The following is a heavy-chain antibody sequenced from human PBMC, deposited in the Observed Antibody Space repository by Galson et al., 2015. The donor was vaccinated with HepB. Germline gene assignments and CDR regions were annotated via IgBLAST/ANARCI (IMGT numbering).Heavy chain of an antibody. J-gene: IGHJ4*02. CDR3: AKDRVGRSGSYYDSDY. D-gene: IGHD3-22*01. Sequence: SLRLSCAASGFTFSSYAMSWVRQAPGKGLEWVSSISGSGDKTYDADSVRGRLTISRDNSKNTLYLQMNSLRAEDTAVYYCAKDRVGRSGSYYDSDYWGQGALVTVSS. V-gene: IGHV3-23*01. CDR2: ISGSGDKT. CDR1: GFTFSSYA.